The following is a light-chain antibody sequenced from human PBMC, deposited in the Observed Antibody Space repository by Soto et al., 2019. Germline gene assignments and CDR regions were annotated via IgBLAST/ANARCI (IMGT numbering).Light chain of an antibody. Sequence: QSALAQPPSVSGAPGQRVTISCTGSSSNIGAGYDVQWYQQLPGTVPKLLIYASNNRPSGVPDRFSGSKSDTSASLAITGLQAEDEADYYCQSFDSSLTVWVFGGGTKVTVL. V-gene: IGLV1-40*01. J-gene: IGLJ3*02. CDR3: QSFDSSLTVWV. CDR2: ASN. CDR1: SSNIGAGYD.